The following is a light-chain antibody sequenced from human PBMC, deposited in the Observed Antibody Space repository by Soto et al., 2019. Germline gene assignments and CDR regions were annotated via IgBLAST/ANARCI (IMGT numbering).Light chain of an antibody. CDR2: EVV. J-gene: IGLJ1*01. V-gene: IGLV2-8*01. CDR3: KSYAGSNTYV. CDR1: KRDIGVYDF. Sequence: QSALTQPPSASGSPGQSVTISSTGTKRDIGVYDFVSWYQHHPGKAPRLIIYEVVQRPSGVPDRFSGSKSGNTASLTVSGLQAADEADYFCKSYAGSNTYVFGSGTKVTVL.